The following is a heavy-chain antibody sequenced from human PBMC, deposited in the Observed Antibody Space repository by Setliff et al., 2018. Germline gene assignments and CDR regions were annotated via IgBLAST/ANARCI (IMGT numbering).Heavy chain of an antibody. V-gene: IGHV1-46*01. CDR3: ARDVFPYHYEGAFDI. J-gene: IGHJ3*02. D-gene: IGHD3-22*01. CDR1: GYTFTSHD. Sequence: ASVKVSCKASGYTFTSHDMHWVRQAPGLGLEWMGTINPSSGRTSYAQKFQGRVTMTRDTSTSTVYMDMSSPRSEDTAVYYCARDVFPYHYEGAFDIWGHGTMVTVSS. CDR2: INPSSGRT.